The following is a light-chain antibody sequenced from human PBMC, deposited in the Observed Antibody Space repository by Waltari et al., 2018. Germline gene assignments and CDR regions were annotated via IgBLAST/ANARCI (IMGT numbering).Light chain of an antibody. J-gene: IGKJ1*01. Sequence: DIQMTQSTYSLSASVGDRVTITCRARQSISSYLNWYQQKPGKAPKLLIYAASSLQSGVPSRFSGSGSGTDFTLTISSLQPEDFATYYCQQSYSTPQTFGQGTKVEIK. V-gene: IGKV1-39*01. CDR3: QQSYSTPQT. CDR1: QSISSY. CDR2: AAS.